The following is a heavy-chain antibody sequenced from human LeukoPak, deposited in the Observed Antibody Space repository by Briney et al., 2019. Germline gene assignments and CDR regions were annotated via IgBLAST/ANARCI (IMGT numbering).Heavy chain of an antibody. CDR2: INHSGST. V-gene: IGHV4-34*01. CDR3: ARAREQLGEFDY. D-gene: IGHD6-6*01. Sequence: SETLSLTCTVSGGSISSYYWSWIRQPPGKGLEWIGEINHSGSTNYNPSLKSRVTISVDTSKNQFSLKLSSVTAADTAVYYCARAREQLGEFDYWGQGTLVTVSS. J-gene: IGHJ4*02. CDR1: GGSISSYY.